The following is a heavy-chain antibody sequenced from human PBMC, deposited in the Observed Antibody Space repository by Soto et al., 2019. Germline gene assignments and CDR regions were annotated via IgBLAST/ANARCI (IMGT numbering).Heavy chain of an antibody. CDR3: ARDPFSYSSSWYYYYGMDV. D-gene: IGHD6-13*01. V-gene: IGHV1-18*01. CDR2: ISAYNGNT. J-gene: IGHJ6*02. Sequence: ASVKVSCKASCYTFTSYGISSLRHSPGQWLEWMGWISAYNGNTNYAQKLQGRVTMTTDTSTSTAYMELRSLRSDDTAVYYCARDPFSYSSSWYYYYGMDVWGQGTTVTVSS. CDR1: CYTFTSYG.